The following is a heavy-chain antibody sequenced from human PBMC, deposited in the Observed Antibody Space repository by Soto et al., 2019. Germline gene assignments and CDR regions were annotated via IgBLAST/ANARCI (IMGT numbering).Heavy chain of an antibody. CDR2: VSSTSGYI. CDR1: GFTFSNYK. CDR3: ARANVDTSVVNEYYFDH. J-gene: IGHJ4*02. Sequence: GGSLRLSCAVFGFTFSNYKMSWVRQAPGKGLEWVSSVSSTSGYIYYGDSVKGRFTISRDNAKNSLYLQMNSLRAEDTAVYYCARANVDTSVVNEYYFDHWGQGTLVTVSS. D-gene: IGHD5-18*01. V-gene: IGHV3-21*01.